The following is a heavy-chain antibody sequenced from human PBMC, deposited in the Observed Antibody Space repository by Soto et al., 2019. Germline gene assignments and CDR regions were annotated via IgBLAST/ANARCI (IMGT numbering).Heavy chain of an antibody. CDR1: GFTFSSYG. D-gene: IGHD4-17*01. CDR2: ISYDGSNK. J-gene: IGHJ4*02. CDR3: AKEIEVATVTFFDY. V-gene: IGHV3-30*18. Sequence: GGSLRLSCAASGFTFSSYGMHWVRQAPGKGLEWVAVISYDGSNKYYADSVKGRFTISRDNSKKTLYLQMNSLRAEDTAVYYCAKEIEVATVTFFDYWGQGTLVTVSS.